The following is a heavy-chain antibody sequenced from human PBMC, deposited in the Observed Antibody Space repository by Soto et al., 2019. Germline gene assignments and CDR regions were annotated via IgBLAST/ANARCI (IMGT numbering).Heavy chain of an antibody. D-gene: IGHD2-2*01. CDR1: GYTFTSYG. CDR2: ISAYNGNT. Sequence: QVQLVQSGAEVKKPGASVKVSCKASGYTFTSYGISWVRQAPGQGLEWMGWISAYNGNTNYAQKLQGRVTMTTDTSTSTAYMELRSLRSVDTAVYYCARVPAATLFLYGMDVWGQGTTVTVSS. J-gene: IGHJ6*02. V-gene: IGHV1-18*04. CDR3: ARVPAATLFLYGMDV.